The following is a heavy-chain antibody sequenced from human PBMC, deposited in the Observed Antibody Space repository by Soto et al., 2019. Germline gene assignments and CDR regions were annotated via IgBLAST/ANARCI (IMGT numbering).Heavy chain of an antibody. CDR1: GYTFSSHA. CDR2: INAGNGNT. D-gene: IGHD2-15*01. CDR3: ARDLGGWPDY. J-gene: IGHJ4*02. Sequence: ASVKVSCKASGYTFSSHATHWVRQAPGQRLEWMGWINAGNGNTKYSQKFQGRVTITRDTSASTAYMELSSLRSEDTAVYYCARDLGGWPDYWGQGTLVTVSS. V-gene: IGHV1-3*01.